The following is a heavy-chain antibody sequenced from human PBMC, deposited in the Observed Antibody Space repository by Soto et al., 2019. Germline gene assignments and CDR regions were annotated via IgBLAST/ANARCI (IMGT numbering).Heavy chain of an antibody. D-gene: IGHD3-3*01. V-gene: IGHV3-23*01. CDR3: AKDSVGGYSFWSGYYSDALDV. CDR1: GFTFGSYA. CDR2: IRGSADGT. J-gene: IGHJ3*01. Sequence: EVKLLESGGGLAQPGGSLRLSCVGSGFTFGSYAISWVRQAPRERLQWIAAIRGSADGTDYAHSVRGRFTISRDNSKKTVHLQMDSLRVEDTGVYFCAKDSVGGYSFWSGYYSDALDVWGQGTLVSVS.